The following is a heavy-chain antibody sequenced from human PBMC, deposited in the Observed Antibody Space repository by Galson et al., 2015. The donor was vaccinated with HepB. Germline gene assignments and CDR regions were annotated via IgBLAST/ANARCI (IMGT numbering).Heavy chain of an antibody. J-gene: IGHJ4*02. D-gene: IGHD6-19*01. CDR2: ISGSGGST. CDR3: ASSPYSSGWYQIDY. Sequence: SLRLSCAASGFTFSSYAMSWVRQAPGKGLEWVSGISGSGGSTYYADSVKGRFTISRDNSKNTLYLQMNSLRAEDTAVYFCASSPYSSGWYQIDYWGQGTLVTVSS. CDR1: GFTFSSYA. V-gene: IGHV3-23*01.